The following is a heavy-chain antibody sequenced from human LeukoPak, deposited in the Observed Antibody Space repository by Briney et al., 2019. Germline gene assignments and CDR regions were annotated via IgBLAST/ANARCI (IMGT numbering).Heavy chain of an antibody. CDR3: ARFYGSGSYYNAFYYFDY. Sequence: ASVKVSCKASGYTFTSYGISWVRQAPGQGFEWMGWISAYNGNTNYAQKLQGRVTMTTDTSTSTAYMELRSLRAEDTAVYYCARFYGSGSYYNAFYYFDYWGQGTLVTVSS. CDR2: ISAYNGNT. V-gene: IGHV1-18*01. J-gene: IGHJ4*02. CDR1: GYTFTSYG. D-gene: IGHD3-10*01.